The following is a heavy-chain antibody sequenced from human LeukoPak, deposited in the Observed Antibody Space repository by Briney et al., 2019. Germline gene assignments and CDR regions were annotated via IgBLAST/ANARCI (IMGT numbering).Heavy chain of an antibody. CDR1: GFTVNSNY. CDR3: VRDRGAYYYDSGY. Sequence: GGSLRLSCAASGFTVNSNYVNWVRQAPGKGLEWVSVIYSDGSTYYADSVKGRFTISRDNSKNTLHLQMNSLRAEDTAVYYCVRDRGAYYYDSGYWGQGTLVTVSS. CDR2: IYSDGST. V-gene: IGHV3-66*01. D-gene: IGHD3-10*01. J-gene: IGHJ4*02.